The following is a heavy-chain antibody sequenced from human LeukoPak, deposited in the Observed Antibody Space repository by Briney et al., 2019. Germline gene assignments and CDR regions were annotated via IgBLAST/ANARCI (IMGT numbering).Heavy chain of an antibody. CDR2: IYYSGST. Sequence: SETLSLTCTVSGGSISSSSYYWGWIRQPPGKGLEWIGSIYYSGSTYYNPSLKSRVTISVDTSKNQFSLKLSSVTAADTAVYYCARAPRATIGGAFDIWGQGTMVTVSS. V-gene: IGHV4-39*07. D-gene: IGHD5-24*01. CDR3: ARAPRATIGGAFDI. CDR1: GGSISSSSYY. J-gene: IGHJ3*02.